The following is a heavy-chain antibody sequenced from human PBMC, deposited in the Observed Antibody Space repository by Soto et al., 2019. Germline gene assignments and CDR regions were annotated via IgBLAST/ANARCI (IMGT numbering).Heavy chain of an antibody. CDR2: IRSKAYGGTT. J-gene: IGHJ4*02. CDR1: GFTFGDYA. CDR3: TRTVAGTFDY. V-gene: IGHV3-49*04. D-gene: IGHD6-19*01. Sequence: GGSLRLSCTASGFTFGDYAMSWVRQAPGKGLEWVGFIRSKAYGGTTEYAASVKGRFTISRDDSKSIAYLQMNSLKTEDTAVYYCTRTVAGTFDYWGQGTLVTVS.